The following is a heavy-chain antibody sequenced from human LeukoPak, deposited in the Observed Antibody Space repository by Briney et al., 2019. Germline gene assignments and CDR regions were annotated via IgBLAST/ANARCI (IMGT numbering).Heavy chain of an antibody. Sequence: SETLSLTCTVSGGSISSGGYYWSWIRQPPGKGLEWIGYIYHSGSTYYNPSLKSRVTISVDTSKNQFSLKLSSVTAADTAVYYCARGGIGFTDFDYWGQGTLVTVSS. CDR2: IYHSGST. V-gene: IGHV4-30-2*01. J-gene: IGHJ4*02. D-gene: IGHD1-26*01. CDR1: GGSISSGGYY. CDR3: ARGGIGFTDFDY.